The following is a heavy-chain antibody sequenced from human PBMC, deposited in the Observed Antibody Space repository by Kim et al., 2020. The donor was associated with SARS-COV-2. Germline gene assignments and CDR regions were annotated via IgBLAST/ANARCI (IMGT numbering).Heavy chain of an antibody. D-gene: IGHD3-22*01. Sequence: GESLKISCKGSGYSFTNYWIGWVRQMPGKGLEWMGIIYPGDSDTRYSPSFQGQVTISADKSFNTAYLHWSSLKASDTAMYYCARYGYDSSGSPPGDYWGQGTLVTVSS. J-gene: IGHJ4*02. CDR2: IYPGDSDT. CDR1: GYSFTNYW. CDR3: ARYGYDSSGSPPGDY. V-gene: IGHV5-51*01.